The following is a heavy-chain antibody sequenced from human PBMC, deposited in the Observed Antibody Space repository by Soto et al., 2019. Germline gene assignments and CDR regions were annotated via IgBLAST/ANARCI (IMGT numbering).Heavy chain of an antibody. Sequence: WRWIRKPPGKGLEWIGYIYYTGNTNYNPSLKSRVTISVDTSKNQFSLKLTSLTAADTAVFYCAKASPSSAADSAFWGQGT. J-gene: IGHJ1*01. CDR2: IYYTGNT. CDR3: AKASPSSAADSAF. D-gene: IGHD3-3*02. V-gene: IGHV4-59*01.